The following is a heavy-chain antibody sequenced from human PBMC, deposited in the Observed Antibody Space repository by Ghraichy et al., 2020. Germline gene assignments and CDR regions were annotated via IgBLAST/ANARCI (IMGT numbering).Heavy chain of an antibody. CDR1: GFTFSSYS. Sequence: GGSLRLSCAASGFTFSSYSMNWVRQAPGKGLEWVSSISSSSSYIYYADSVKGRFTISRDNAKNSLYLQMNSLRAEDTAVYYCARGVGYCSGGSCYTWFDPWGQGTLVTVSS. D-gene: IGHD2-15*01. CDR3: ARGVGYCSGGSCYTWFDP. V-gene: IGHV3-21*01. J-gene: IGHJ5*02. CDR2: ISSSSSYI.